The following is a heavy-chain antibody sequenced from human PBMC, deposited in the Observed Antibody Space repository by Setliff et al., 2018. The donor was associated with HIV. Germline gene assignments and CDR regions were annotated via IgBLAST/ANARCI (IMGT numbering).Heavy chain of an antibody. D-gene: IGHD2-8*02. Sequence: PGGSLRLSCVASSGFAFSDNPMNWVRQAPGKGLEWISHIRGKSDIIKYAESVMGRFTISRDNAKNSLYLEMNSLRAEDTAIYYCARSVEYGFDTWGQGTMVTVSS. CDR2: IRGKSDII. V-gene: IGHV3-48*01. CDR1: GFAFSDNP. CDR3: ARSVEYGFDT. J-gene: IGHJ3*02.